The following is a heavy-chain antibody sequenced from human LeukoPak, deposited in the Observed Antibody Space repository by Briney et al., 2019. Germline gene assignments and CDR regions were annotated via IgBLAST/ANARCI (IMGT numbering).Heavy chain of an antibody. Sequence: GGSLRLSCAASGFTFDDYGMNWVRQAPGKGLEWVSSISSSSSYIYYADSVKGRFTISRDNAKNSLYLQMNSLRAEDTAVYYCARQRNSITMIVVAVDYWGQGTLVTVSS. CDR2: ISSSSSYI. D-gene: IGHD3-22*01. CDR1: GFTFDDYG. J-gene: IGHJ4*02. V-gene: IGHV3-21*01. CDR3: ARQRNSITMIVVAVDY.